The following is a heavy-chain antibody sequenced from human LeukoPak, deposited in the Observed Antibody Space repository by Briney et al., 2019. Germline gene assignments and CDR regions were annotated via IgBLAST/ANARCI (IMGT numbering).Heavy chain of an antibody. CDR1: GYTFTSYY. D-gene: IGHD4-17*01. CDR2: INPSGGST. J-gene: IGHJ4*02. CDR3: ARNPVTTKYFDY. Sequence: ASVKVSCKASGYTFTSYYMHWVRHAPGQGLEWMGIINPSGGSTRYAQKFQGRLTMTRDTSTSTVYMELSSLRSEDTAVYYCARNPVTTKYFDYWGQGTLVTVSS. V-gene: IGHV1-46*01.